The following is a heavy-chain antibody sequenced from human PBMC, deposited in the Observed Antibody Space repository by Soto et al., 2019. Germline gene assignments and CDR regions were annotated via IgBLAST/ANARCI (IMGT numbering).Heavy chain of an antibody. D-gene: IGHD3-22*01. J-gene: IGHJ4*02. CDR1: GGSFSGYY. CDR3: ARGGVDSSGYYFDY. V-gene: IGHV4-34*01. Sequence: SETLSLTCAVYGGSFSGYYWSWIRQPPGKGLECIGEINHSGSTNYNPSLKSRVTISVDTSKNQFSLKLSSVTAADTAVYYCARGGVDSSGYYFDYWGQGTLVTVSS. CDR2: INHSGST.